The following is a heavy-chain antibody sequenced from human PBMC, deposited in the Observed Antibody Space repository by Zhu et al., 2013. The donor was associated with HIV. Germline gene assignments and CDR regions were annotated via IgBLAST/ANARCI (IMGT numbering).Heavy chain of an antibody. CDR2: IHPYSGNT. D-gene: IGHD3-3*01. Sequence: QLLQSGAEVKKPGASIKVSCKTSGYTFTSHYLHWIRQAPGQGLEWMGWIHPYSGNTNYAQQFQDRLSVTRDTSIGTAFMEVRRLTSDDTAVYYCARSLGLTFGVVVWGQGTLVTVSS. J-gene: IGHJ4*02. CDR3: ARSLGLTFGVVV. V-gene: IGHV1-2*02. CDR1: GYTFTSHY.